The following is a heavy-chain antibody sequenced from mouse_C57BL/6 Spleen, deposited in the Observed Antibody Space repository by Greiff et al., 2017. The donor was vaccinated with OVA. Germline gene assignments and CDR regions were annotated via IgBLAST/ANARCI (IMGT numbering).Heavy chain of an antibody. CDR3: AREANFNYYGSRDFDV. D-gene: IGHD1-1*01. CDR1: GYAFSSYW. CDR2: IYPGDGDT. V-gene: IGHV1-80*01. Sequence: VQLQQSGAELVKPGASVKISCKASGYAFSSYWMNWVKQRPGKGLEWIGQIYPGDGDTNYNGKFKGKATLTADKSSSTAYMQLSSLTSEDSAVYFCAREANFNYYGSRDFDVWGTGTTVTVSS. J-gene: IGHJ1*03.